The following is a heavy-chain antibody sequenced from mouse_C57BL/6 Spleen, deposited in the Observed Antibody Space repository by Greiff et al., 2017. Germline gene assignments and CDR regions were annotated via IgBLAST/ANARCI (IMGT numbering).Heavy chain of an antibody. CDR1: GYTFTSYW. D-gene: IGHD1-1*01. V-gene: IGHV1-69*01. CDR2: IDPSDSYT. Sequence: QVHVKQPGAELVMPGASVKLSCKASGYTFTSYWMHWVKQRPGQGLEWIGEIDPSDSYTNYNQKFKGKSTLTVDKSSSTAYMQLSSLTSEDSAVYYCARPHYYYGSSPYYFDYWGQGTTLTVSS. J-gene: IGHJ2*01. CDR3: ARPHYYYGSSPYYFDY.